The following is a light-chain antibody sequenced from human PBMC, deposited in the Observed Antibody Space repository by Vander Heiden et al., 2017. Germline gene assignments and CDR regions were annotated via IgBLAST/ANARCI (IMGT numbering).Light chain of an antibody. CDR1: SSNIRSYT. J-gene: IGLJ1*01. Sequence: QSVLTQPPSPSGTPGQRVTISCSGSSSNIRSYTVNWYQQLPGTAPKLLMYSNNQRPSGVPDRFSGSKSGTSASLAISGLQSEDEADYYCETWDDSLNGYVFGTGTKVTVL. V-gene: IGLV1-44*01. CDR2: SNN. CDR3: ETWDDSLNGYV.